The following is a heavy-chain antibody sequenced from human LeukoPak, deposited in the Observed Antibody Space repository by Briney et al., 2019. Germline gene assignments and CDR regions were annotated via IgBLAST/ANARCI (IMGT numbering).Heavy chain of an antibody. CDR3: AKDLASINWNDAGFDY. J-gene: IGHJ4*02. Sequence: SGGSLRLSCAASGFTFSGYGMSWVRQAPGKGLEWVSAISGSGGSTYYADSVKGRFTISRDSSKNTLYLQMNSLRAEDTAVYYCAKDLASINWNDAGFDYWGQGTLVTVSS. CDR1: GFTFSGYG. D-gene: IGHD1-1*01. CDR2: ISGSGGST. V-gene: IGHV3-23*01.